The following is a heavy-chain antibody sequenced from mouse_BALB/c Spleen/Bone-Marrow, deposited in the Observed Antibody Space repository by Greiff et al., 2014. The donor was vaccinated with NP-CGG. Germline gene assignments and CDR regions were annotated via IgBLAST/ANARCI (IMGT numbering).Heavy chain of an antibody. D-gene: IGHD2-14*01. CDR1: GYTFTDYN. CDR2: IYPYNGGT. CDR3: ARGGDRYDDWFAY. Sequence: EVQLQQSGPELVKLGASVKISCKASGYTFTDYNMHWVKQSHGKSLEWIGYIYPYNGGTGYNQKFKSKATLTVDNSSSTAYMELRSLTSEDSAVYYCARGGDRYDDWFAYWGQGTLVTVSA. J-gene: IGHJ3*01. V-gene: IGHV1S29*02.